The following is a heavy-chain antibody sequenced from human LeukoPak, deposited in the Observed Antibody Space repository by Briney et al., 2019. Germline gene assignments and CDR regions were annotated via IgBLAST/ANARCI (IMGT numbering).Heavy chain of an antibody. J-gene: IGHJ4*02. D-gene: IGHD2-8*01. V-gene: IGHV3-9*01. Sequence: PGGSLRPSCAASGFTFDDYAMHWVRQAPGKGLEWVSGISWNSGSIGYADSVKGRFTISRDNAKNSLYLQMNSLRAEDTALYYCAKDIMASGYYFDYWGQGTLVTVSS. CDR2: ISWNSGSI. CDR1: GFTFDDYA. CDR3: AKDIMASGYYFDY.